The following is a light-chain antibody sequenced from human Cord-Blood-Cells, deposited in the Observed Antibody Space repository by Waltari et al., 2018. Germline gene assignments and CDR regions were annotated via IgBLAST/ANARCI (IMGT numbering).Light chain of an antibody. CDR3: SSYTSSSTLYV. CDR2: DVS. CDR1: SSDVGGHNS. Sequence: QSALTQPASVSGSPGQSITISCTGTSSDVGGHNSASWYQQHPGKAPKLRIYDVSNRPSGVSNRFSGSKSGNTASLTISGLQAEDEADYYCSSYTSSSTLYVFGTGTKVTVL. J-gene: IGLJ1*01. V-gene: IGLV2-14*01.